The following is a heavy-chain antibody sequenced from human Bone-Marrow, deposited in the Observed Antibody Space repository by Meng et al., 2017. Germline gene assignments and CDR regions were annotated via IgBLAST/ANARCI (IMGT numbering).Heavy chain of an antibody. J-gene: IGHJ5*02. CDR1: GGSISSGGYY. V-gene: IGHV4-31*01. CDR2: IYYSGTT. D-gene: IGHD3-16*01. Sequence: QVQLQESGPGLVKPSQTLSLTCTVSGGSISSGGYYWSWIRQHPGKGLEWIGYIYYSGTTYYNPSLSSLVTISVDTSKNQLSLNLSSVTAADTAVYYCARDIRQGGNIWFDPWGQGTLVTVSS. CDR3: ARDIRQGGNIWFDP.